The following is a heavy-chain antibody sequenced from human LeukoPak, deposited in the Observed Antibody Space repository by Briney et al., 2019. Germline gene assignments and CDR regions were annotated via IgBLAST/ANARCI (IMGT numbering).Heavy chain of an antibody. V-gene: IGHV4-39*01. CDR2: IYDSGNE. CDR3: ARQISDYYYYYMDV. CDR1: GGSISTSAFY. D-gene: IGHD2/OR15-2a*01. J-gene: IGHJ6*03. Sequence: PSETLSLTCTVSGGSISTSAFYWGWIRQPPGKGLEWIGSIYDSGNEFYNPSLKSRVTISADTSKNQFSLKLNAVTAADTAMYYCARQISDYYYYYMDVWGEGLTVTVSS.